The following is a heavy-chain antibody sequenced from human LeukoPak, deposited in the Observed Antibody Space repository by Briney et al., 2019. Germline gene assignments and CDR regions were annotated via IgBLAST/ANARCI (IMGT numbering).Heavy chain of an antibody. Sequence: ASVKVSCKASGYTFTGYYMHWVRPAPGQGLEWMGWINPNSGGTNYAQKFQGRVTMTRETSISTAYMELSRLRSDDTAVYYCARERGDSSGSGHNDYWGQGTLVTVSS. D-gene: IGHD6-19*01. CDR1: GYTFTGYY. V-gene: IGHV1-2*02. CDR3: ARERGDSSGSGHNDY. J-gene: IGHJ4*02. CDR2: INPNSGGT.